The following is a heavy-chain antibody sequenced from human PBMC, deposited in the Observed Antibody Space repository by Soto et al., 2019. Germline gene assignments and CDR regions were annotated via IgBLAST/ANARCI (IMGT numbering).Heavy chain of an antibody. J-gene: IGHJ6*02. CDR3: NAGVVGKTNGLEV. CDR2: IKRKTHGGTV. D-gene: IGHD2-21*01. V-gene: IGHV3-15*07. Sequence: EVQLVESGGGLVKPGGCLRLSCAGSGYTFSSAWMNWVRQAPGKGLEWVGRIKRKTHGGTVDYAAPVKVRFTISREDSKNTLYLQTNSLESKDTAFYYCNAGVVGKTNGLEVWGQGTTVTVS. CDR1: GYTFSSAW.